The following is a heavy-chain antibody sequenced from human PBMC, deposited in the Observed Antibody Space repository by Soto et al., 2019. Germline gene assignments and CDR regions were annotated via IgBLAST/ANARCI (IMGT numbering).Heavy chain of an antibody. J-gene: IGHJ4*02. Sequence: SETLSLTCTVSGGSISGYYWSWIRQPPGKGLEWIGYMYYSGSTNYNPSLKSRVTMSVDTSKNQFSLKLSSVTAADTAVYYCALGLYDSRPPHFDYWGQGTLVTVSS. CDR3: ALGLYDSRPPHFDY. CDR2: MYYSGST. CDR1: GGSISGYY. D-gene: IGHD3-22*01. V-gene: IGHV4-59*01.